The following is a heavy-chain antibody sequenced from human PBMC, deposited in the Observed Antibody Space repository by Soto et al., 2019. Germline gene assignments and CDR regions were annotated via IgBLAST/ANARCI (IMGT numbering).Heavy chain of an antibody. V-gene: IGHV4-31*03. Sequence: SETLSLTCTVSGGSISSGGYYWSWIRQHPGKGLEWIGYIYYSGSTYYNPSLKSRVTISVDTSKNQFSLKLSSVTAADTAVYYCARGLYDILTGSLYGMDVWGQGTTVTVSS. CDR3: ARGLYDILTGSLYGMDV. D-gene: IGHD3-9*01. CDR2: IYYSGST. CDR1: GGSISSGGYY. J-gene: IGHJ6*02.